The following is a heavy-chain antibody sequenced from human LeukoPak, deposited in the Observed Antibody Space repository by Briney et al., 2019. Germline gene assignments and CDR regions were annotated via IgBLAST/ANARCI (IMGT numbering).Heavy chain of an antibody. D-gene: IGHD3-3*01. J-gene: IGHJ5*02. CDR1: GYSISSGDY. CDR3: ARHHEEIFGVVSWFDP. CDR2: IYHSGST. Sequence: PSETLSLTCAVSGYSISSGDYWGWIRQPPGKGLEWIGSIYHSGSTYYNPSLKSRVTISVDTSKNQFSLKLSSVTAADTAVYYCARHHEEIFGVVSWFDPWGQGTLVTVSS. V-gene: IGHV4-38-2*01.